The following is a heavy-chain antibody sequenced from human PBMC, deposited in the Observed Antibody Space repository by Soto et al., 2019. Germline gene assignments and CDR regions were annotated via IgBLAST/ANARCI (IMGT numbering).Heavy chain of an antibody. CDR1: GFTFSNYW. D-gene: IGHD3-9*01. V-gene: IGHV3-74*01. CDR3: ARYRGTGYYSDY. Sequence: EVQPVESGGGLGQPGGSLRLSCAASGFTFSNYWKNWVRQAPGKGLVWVSRINSDGISTTYADSVKGRFTISRDNAKNTLYLQMNSLRAEDTAVYYCARYRGTGYYSDYWGQGTLVTVSS. J-gene: IGHJ4*02. CDR2: INSDGIST.